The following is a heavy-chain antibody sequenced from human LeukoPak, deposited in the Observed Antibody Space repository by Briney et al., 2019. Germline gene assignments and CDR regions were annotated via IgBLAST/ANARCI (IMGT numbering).Heavy chain of an antibody. D-gene: IGHD2-2*01. J-gene: IGHJ5*02. CDR3: ARATGPAEFDP. Sequence: ASVKVSCKVSGYTLTELSMHWVRQAPGKGLEWMGGFDPEDGETIYAQKFQGRVTMTRDTSISTAYMELSRLRSDDTAVYYCARATGPAEFDPWGQETLVTVSS. V-gene: IGHV1-24*01. CDR1: GYTLTELS. CDR2: FDPEDGET.